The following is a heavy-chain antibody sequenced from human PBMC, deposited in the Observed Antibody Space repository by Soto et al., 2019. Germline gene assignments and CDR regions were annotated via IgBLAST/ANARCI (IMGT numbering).Heavy chain of an antibody. CDR2: IRSKVDSYST. Sequence: GSLRLSCSASGFTFSDHYMDWVRQAPGKGLEWVGRIRSKVDSYSTEYAASVKGRFTISRDESKNSLYLQMNSLKTEDTAVYYCARGRGSGWYYFDYWGQGSLVTSPQ. CDR3: ARGRGSGWYYFDY. J-gene: IGHJ4*02. D-gene: IGHD6-19*01. CDR1: GFTFSDHY. V-gene: IGHV3-72*01.